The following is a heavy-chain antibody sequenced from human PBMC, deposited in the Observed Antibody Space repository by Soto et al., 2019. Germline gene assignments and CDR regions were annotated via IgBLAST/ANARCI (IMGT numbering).Heavy chain of an antibody. CDR3: ARDMNANYYYYGMDV. V-gene: IGHV3-21*01. Sequence: PGGSLRLSCAASGFTFSSYSMNWVRQAPGKGLEWVSSISSSSSYIYYADSVKGRFTISRDNAKNSLYLQMNSLRAEDTAVYCCARDMNANYYYYGMDVWGQGTTVTVSS. D-gene: IGHD3-16*01. CDR2: ISSSSSYI. CDR1: GFTFSSYS. J-gene: IGHJ6*02.